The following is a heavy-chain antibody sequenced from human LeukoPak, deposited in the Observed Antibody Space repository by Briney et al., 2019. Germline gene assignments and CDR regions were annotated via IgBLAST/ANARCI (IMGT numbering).Heavy chain of an antibody. CDR2: IYYSGST. Sequence: SETLSLTCTVSGGSISSYYWSWIRQPPGKGLEWIGYIYYSGSTNYNPSLKSRVTISVDTSKNQFSLKLSSVTAADTAVYYCASNYYDSSGYTDAFDIWSQGTMVTVSS. D-gene: IGHD3-22*01. CDR3: ASNYYDSSGYTDAFDI. V-gene: IGHV4-59*01. CDR1: GGSISSYY. J-gene: IGHJ3*02.